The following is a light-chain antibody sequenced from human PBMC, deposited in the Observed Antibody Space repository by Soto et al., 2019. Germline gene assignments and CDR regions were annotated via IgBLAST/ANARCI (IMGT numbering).Light chain of an antibody. J-gene: IGKJ5*01. CDR2: DAS. Sequence: IVLTQSPATLFFSPGERATLSCRASQSISSYLAWYQQKPGQAPRLLMYDASNRATGIPARFSGSGSGTDFTLTISSLETEDYAVYYCQQRSNWPPTFGQGTRLEIK. V-gene: IGKV3-11*01. CDR1: QSISSY. CDR3: QQRSNWPPT.